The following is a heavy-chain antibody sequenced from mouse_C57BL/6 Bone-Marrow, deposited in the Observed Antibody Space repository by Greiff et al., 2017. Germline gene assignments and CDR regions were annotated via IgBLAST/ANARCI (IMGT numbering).Heavy chain of an antibody. D-gene: IGHD1-1*01. CDR3: ARKLRYLFAY. CDR2: INPSTGGT. Sequence: EVQLQQSGPELVKPGASVKISCKASGYSFTGYYMNWVKQSPEKSLEWIGEINPSTGGTTYNQKFKAKATLTVDKSSSTAYMQLKSLTSEDSAVYYCARKLRYLFAYWGQGTLVTVSA. V-gene: IGHV1-42*01. CDR1: GYSFTGYY. J-gene: IGHJ3*01.